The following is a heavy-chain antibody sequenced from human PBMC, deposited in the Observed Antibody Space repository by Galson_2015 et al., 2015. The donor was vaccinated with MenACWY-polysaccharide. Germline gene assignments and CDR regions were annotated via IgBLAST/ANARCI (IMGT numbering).Heavy chain of an antibody. CDR2: LSPTTGNT. CDR1: GLTFSSYG. V-gene: IGHV3-23*01. J-gene: IGHJ4*02. Sequence: SLRLSCAGSGLTFSSYGMGRVRQAPGKGLEWVSGLSPTTGNTYYADSVRGRFTISRDNSKNTLYLQMGSLRAEDTALYYCAKGAAHYGSGNYYDYWGQGTQDTVSS. CDR3: AKGAAHYGSGNYYDY. D-gene: IGHD3-10*01.